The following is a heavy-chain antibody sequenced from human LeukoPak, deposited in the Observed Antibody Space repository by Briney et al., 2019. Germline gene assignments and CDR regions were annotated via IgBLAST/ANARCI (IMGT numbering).Heavy chain of an antibody. CDR1: GFTFSSYG. J-gene: IGHJ4*02. CDR3: AKDMVRGVIKRGYFDY. D-gene: IGHD3-10*01. Sequence: PGGSLRLSCAASGFTFSSYGMHWVRQAPGKGLEWVAVISYDGSNKYYADSVKGRFTISRDNSKNTLYLQMNSLRAADTAVYYCAKDMVRGVIKRGYFDYWGQGTLVTVSS. CDR2: ISYDGSNK. V-gene: IGHV3-30*18.